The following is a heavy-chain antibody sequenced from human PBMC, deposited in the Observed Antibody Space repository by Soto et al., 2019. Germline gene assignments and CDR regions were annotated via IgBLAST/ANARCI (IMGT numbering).Heavy chain of an antibody. V-gene: IGHV4-31*03. CDR1: GGSISSNDFY. Sequence: PSETLSLTCIVSGGSISSNDFYWSWIRQHPGKGLEWIGYIYYSGNTYYNPSLKSRVTILVDTSKNQFSLKVSSVTAEDTALYFCAKGRSATGFQHWGQGTLVTVSS. CDR3: AKGRSATGFQH. CDR2: IYYSGNT. J-gene: IGHJ1*01.